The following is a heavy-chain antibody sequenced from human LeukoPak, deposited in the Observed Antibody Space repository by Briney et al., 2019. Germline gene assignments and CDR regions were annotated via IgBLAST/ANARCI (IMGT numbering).Heavy chain of an antibody. CDR2: ISSASNTI. D-gene: IGHD3-10*01. CDR1: EFTFSSYS. V-gene: IGHV3-48*01. CDR3: ARDGWFGDYNWFDP. Sequence: GESLSLSCFALEFTFSSYSMNWVRQAPGKGLEWVSYISSASNTIYYADSVKGRFTISRDNAKNSLYLQMNSLRAEDTAMYYCARDGWFGDYNWFDPWGQGTLVTVSS. J-gene: IGHJ5*02.